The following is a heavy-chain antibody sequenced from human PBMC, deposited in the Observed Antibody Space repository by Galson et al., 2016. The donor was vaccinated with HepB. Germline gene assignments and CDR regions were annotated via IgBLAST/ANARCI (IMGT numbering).Heavy chain of an antibody. D-gene: IGHD2-15*01. CDR3: ARDRGFAEDTFDI. CDR1: GYTFTSYG. V-gene: IGHV1-18*01. Sequence: SVKVSCKASGYTFTSYGISWVRQAPEQGLEWMGWIGAYNGDTNYAQKVQGRVTMTTDTSTSTAYMEIWSLTSDDTAVYYCARDRGFAEDTFDIWGQGTVLTVSS. CDR2: IGAYNGDT. J-gene: IGHJ3*02.